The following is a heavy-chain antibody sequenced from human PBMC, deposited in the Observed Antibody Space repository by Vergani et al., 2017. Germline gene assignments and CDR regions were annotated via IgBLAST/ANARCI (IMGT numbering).Heavy chain of an antibody. CDR3: ARGNCGVNCPKYNWLAP. Sequence: QVQLQESGPGLVEPSETLSLTCAVSGYSIRNGYYWGWIRQPPGKGLEWIGSIYHSGSTHYNPSLKSRVTISVDTSRSQFSLSLSSVTAADTAVYYCARGNCGVNCPKYNWLAPWGRGILVTVSS. D-gene: IGHD2-21*01. V-gene: IGHV4-38-2*01. J-gene: IGHJ5*02. CDR1: GYSIRNGYY. CDR2: IYHSGST.